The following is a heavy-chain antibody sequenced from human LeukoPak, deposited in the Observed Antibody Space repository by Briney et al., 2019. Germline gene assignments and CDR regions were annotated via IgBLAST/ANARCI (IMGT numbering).Heavy chain of an antibody. V-gene: IGHV1-69*02. CDR1: GGTFSSYT. CDR3: ARTIVVPAALGDWFDP. D-gene: IGHD2-2*01. Sequence: SVKVCCKASGGTFSSYTISWVRQAPGQGLEWMGRIIPILGIANYAQKFQGRVTITADKSTSTAYMELSSLRSEDTAVYYCARTIVVPAALGDWFDPWGQGTLVTVSS. CDR2: IIPILGIA. J-gene: IGHJ5*02.